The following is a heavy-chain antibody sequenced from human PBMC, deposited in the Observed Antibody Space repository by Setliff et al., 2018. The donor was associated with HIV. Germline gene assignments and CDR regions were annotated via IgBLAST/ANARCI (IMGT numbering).Heavy chain of an antibody. CDR2: LHLSGDT. J-gene: IGHJ6*01. CDR1: GDSINSGTYY. D-gene: IGHD3-10*01. V-gene: IGHV4-61*02. Sequence: SETLSLTCTVSGDSINSGTYYWSWIRQPAGKGLEWIGRLHLSGDTNYNPSLKSRVTMSIDTSKNQFSLKLSSVTAADTAVYYCARDNSYYCGSGSHYWYGMDVWGQGTTVTSPQ. CDR3: ARDNSYYCGSGSHYWYGMDV.